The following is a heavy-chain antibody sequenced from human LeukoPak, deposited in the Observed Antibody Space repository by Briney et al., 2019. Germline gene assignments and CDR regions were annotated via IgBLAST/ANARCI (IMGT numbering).Heavy chain of an antibody. Sequence: SETPSLTCAVYGGSFSGYYWSWLRQPPGKGLEWIGEINHSGSTNYNPSLKSRVTISVDTSKNQFSLKLSSVTAADTAVYYCARQRYCSSTSCPPNFDYWGQGTLVTVSS. CDR3: ARQRYCSSTSCPPNFDY. CDR2: INHSGST. D-gene: IGHD2-2*01. CDR1: GGSFSGYY. J-gene: IGHJ4*02. V-gene: IGHV4-34*01.